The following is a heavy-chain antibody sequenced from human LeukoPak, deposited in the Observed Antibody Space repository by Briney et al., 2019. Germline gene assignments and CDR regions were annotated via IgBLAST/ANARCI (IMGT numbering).Heavy chain of an antibody. D-gene: IGHD6-6*01. CDR2: IYHRGST. CDR1: GYSISSAYY. V-gene: IGHV4-38-2*01. J-gene: IGHJ4*02. CDR3: ARANEYSSSVPFDY. Sequence: SETLSLTCAVSGYSISSAYYWGWIRQPLGKGLEWIGSIYHRGSTYYSPSLKSRVTISVDTSKNQFSLKLSSVTAADTAVYYCARANEYSSSVPFDYWGQGTLVTVSS.